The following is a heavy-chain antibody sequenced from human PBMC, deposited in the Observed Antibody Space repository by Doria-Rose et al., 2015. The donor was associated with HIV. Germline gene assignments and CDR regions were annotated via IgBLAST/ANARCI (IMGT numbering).Heavy chain of an antibody. V-gene: IGHV2-26*01. Sequence: QVTLKESGPVLVKPTETLTLTCTVSGVSLSSPGMGVSWIRQPPGKALEWLANIFSDDERSYKTYLMSTLTISRVTTKSQVVLTMTDMVPVDTATYYCARIKSSRWYHKYYFDFWGQGPLVIVSA. CDR2: IFSDDER. J-gene: IGHJ4*02. CDR3: ARIKSSRWYHKYYFDF. D-gene: IGHD6-13*01. CDR1: GVSLSSPGMG.